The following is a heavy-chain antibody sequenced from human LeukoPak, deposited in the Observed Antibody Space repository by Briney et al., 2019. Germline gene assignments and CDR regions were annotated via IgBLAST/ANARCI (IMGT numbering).Heavy chain of an antibody. J-gene: IGHJ3*02. CDR2: ISAYNGNT. V-gene: IGHV1-18*04. D-gene: IGHD2-15*01. CDR1: GYTFTGYY. CDR3: ARYCSGGSCYVDAFDI. Sequence: ASVKVSCKASGYTFTGYYMHWVRQAPGQGLEWMGWISAYNGNTNYAQKLQGRVTMTTDTSTSTAYMELRSLRSDDTAVYYCARYCSGGSCYVDAFDIWGQGTMVTVSS.